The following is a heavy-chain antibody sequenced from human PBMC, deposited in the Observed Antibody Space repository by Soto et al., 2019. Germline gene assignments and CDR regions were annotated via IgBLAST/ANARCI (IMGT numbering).Heavy chain of an antibody. Sequence: TGGSLRLSCAASGFTFSSYWMSWVRQAPGKGLEWVANIKQDGSEKYYVDSVKGRFTISRDNAKNSLYLQMNSLRAEDTAVYYCATYYYDSSGYPGVEYFQHWGQGTLVTVSS. CDR3: ATYYYDSSGYPGVEYFQH. CDR1: GFTFSSYW. V-gene: IGHV3-7*01. D-gene: IGHD3-22*01. CDR2: IKQDGSEK. J-gene: IGHJ1*01.